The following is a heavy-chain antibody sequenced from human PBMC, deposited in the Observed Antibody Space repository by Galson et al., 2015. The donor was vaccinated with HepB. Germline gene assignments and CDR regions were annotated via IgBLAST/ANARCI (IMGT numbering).Heavy chain of an antibody. Sequence: SLRLPCPASGFTFSGSAMHWVRQASGKGLEWVGRIRSKANSYATAYAASVKGRFSIPRDDSKNTLYLQMNSLRAEDTAVYYCARDPGGDGAYYMDVWGKGTTVTVSS. CDR2: IRSKANSYAT. V-gene: IGHV3-73*01. D-gene: IGHD2-21*02. J-gene: IGHJ6*03. CDR1: GFTFSGSA. CDR3: ARDPGGDGAYYMDV.